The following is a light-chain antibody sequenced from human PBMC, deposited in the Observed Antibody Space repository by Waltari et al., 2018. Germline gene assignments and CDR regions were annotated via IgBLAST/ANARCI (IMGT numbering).Light chain of an antibody. CDR2: EVY. CDR1: TRDVVGYNF. CDR3: SSYTSSSTGI. V-gene: IGLV2-14*01. J-gene: IGLJ2*01. Sequence: QSALTQPASVSGSPGQSITISSTGTTRDVVGYNFVSWDQQPPGKVPKLIIHEVYTRPSGVSYRFSGSKSGNTASLTISGLQAEDEADYYCSSYTSSSTGIFGGGTKLTVL.